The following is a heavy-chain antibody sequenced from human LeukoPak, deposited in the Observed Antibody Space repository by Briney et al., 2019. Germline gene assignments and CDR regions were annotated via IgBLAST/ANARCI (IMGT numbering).Heavy chain of an antibody. V-gene: IGHV1-46*01. J-gene: IGHJ6*03. CDR2: INPSGGST. D-gene: IGHD1-14*01. CDR1: GYTFTSYY. Sequence: ASVKVSCKASGYTFTSYYMHWVRQAPGQGLEWMGIINPSGGSTSYAQKFQGRVTMTRDMSTSTVYMELSSLRSEDTAVYYCARTGLGKDYYYYMDVWGKGTTVTVSS. CDR3: ARTGLGKDYYYYMDV.